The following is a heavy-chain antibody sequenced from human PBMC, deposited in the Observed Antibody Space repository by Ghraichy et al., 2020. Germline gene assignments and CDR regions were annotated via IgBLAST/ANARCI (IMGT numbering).Heavy chain of an antibody. V-gene: IGHV3-66*01. D-gene: IGHD3-3*01. CDR2: IYSGGST. Sequence: GGSLRLSCAASGFTVSSNYMNWVRQAPGKGLEWVSVIYSGGSTYYADSVKGRFTISRDNSKNTLYLQMNSLRAEDTAVYYCARVYYAFWSGYSDYWGQGTLVTVSS. J-gene: IGHJ4*02. CDR1: GFTVSSNY. CDR3: ARVYYAFWSGYSDY.